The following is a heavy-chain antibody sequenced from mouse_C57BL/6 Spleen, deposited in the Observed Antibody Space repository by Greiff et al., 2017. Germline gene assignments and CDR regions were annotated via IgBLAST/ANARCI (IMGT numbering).Heavy chain of an antibody. V-gene: IGHV14-2*01. CDR2: IDPEDGET. J-gene: IGHJ4*01. Sequence: VQLQQSGAELVKPGASVKLSCTASGFNIKDYYMHWVKQRTEQGLEWIGRIDPEDGETKYAPKFQGKATITADTSTNTDYLQLSSLTSEDTAVYYCARWPSHYYGSSYDAMDYWGQGTSVTVSS. D-gene: IGHD1-1*01. CDR1: GFNIKDYY. CDR3: ARWPSHYYGSSYDAMDY.